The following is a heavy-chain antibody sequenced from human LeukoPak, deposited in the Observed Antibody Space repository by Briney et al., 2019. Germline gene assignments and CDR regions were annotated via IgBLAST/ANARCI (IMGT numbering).Heavy chain of an antibody. J-gene: IGHJ6*02. Sequence: GGSLRLSCAASGFTFSSYGMHWVRQAPGKGLEWVAVISFGGSNKYYADSVKGRFTISRDNSKNSLSLQLNSLRDEDTAVYFCAKVIRGGYGMDVWGQGTTVTVSS. CDR2: ISFGGSNK. D-gene: IGHD3-10*01. V-gene: IGHV3-33*05. CDR1: GFTFSSYG. CDR3: AKVIRGGYGMDV.